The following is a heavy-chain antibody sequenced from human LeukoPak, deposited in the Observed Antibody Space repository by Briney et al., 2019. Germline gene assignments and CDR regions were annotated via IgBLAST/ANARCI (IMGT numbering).Heavy chain of an antibody. J-gene: IGHJ4*02. V-gene: IGHV4-38-2*01. CDR2: IYHSGST. D-gene: IGHD4-11*01. CDR3: ARRYSNSYFDY. Sequence: PSETLSLTCAVSGYSISSGYYWAWIRQPPGKGLEWIGNIYHSGSTYYNPSLKSRATISVDTSKNQFSLKLSSVTAADTAVYYCARRYSNSYFDYWGQGTLVTVSS. CDR1: GYSISSGYY.